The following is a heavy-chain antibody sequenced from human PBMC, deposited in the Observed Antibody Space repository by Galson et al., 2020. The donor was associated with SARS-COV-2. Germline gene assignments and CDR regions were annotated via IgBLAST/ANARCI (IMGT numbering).Heavy chain of an antibody. V-gene: IGHV1-18*01. D-gene: IGHD6-19*01. CDR3: VGLITVAGTHYFDY. CDR1: GYSIRIYG. CDR2: ISGHNGNT. Sequence: ASVKVSCKTFGYSIRIYGMSWVRQAPGQGLEWLGWISGHNGNTNYAQKVQGRVTMTTDTSTSTAYMELRSLRSDDTAVYYCVGLITVAGTHYFDYWGQGTLVTVSS. J-gene: IGHJ4*02.